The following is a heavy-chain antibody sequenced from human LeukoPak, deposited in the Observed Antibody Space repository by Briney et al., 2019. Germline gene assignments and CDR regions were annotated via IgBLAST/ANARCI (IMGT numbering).Heavy chain of an antibody. V-gene: IGHV1-2*02. Sequence: ASVKVSCKASGYTFTGYYIHWVRQAPGQGLEWMGWINPNSGGTNSAQKFQGRVTMTRDTSISTAYMELSRLRSDDTAVYYCARDLQWELLRYYFDYWGQGTLVTVSS. CDR2: INPNSGGT. CDR1: GYTFTGYY. D-gene: IGHD1-26*01. CDR3: ARDLQWELLRYYFDY. J-gene: IGHJ4*02.